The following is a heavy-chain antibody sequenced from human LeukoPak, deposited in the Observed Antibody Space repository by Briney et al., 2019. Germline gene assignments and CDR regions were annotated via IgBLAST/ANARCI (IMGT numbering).Heavy chain of an antibody. D-gene: IGHD6-13*01. J-gene: IGHJ4*02. CDR3: ARVIAAAGNY. V-gene: IGHV3-48*03. CDR1: GFTFSSYE. CDR2: ISSSGSTI. Sequence: QPGGSLRLSCAASGFTFSSYEMNWVRQAPGKGLEWVSYISSSGSTIYYADSVKGRFTISRDNAKNSLYLRMNSLRAEDTAVYYCARVIAAAGNYWGQGTLVTVSS.